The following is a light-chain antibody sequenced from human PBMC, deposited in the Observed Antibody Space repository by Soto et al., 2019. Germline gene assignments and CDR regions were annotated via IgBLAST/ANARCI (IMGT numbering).Light chain of an antibody. V-gene: IGKV3-20*01. CDR2: GAS. J-gene: IGKJ1*01. CDR3: QQYNNWPRT. Sequence: EIVLIQSPATLSLSPVERATLSCRASQSVGSYLAWYQQKPGQAPRLLIYGASSRATGIPDRFSGSGSGTDFTLTISRLEPEDFAVYYCQQYNNWPRTFGQGTKVDIK. CDR1: QSVGSY.